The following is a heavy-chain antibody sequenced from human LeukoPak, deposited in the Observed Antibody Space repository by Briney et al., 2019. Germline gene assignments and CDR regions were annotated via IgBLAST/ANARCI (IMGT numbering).Heavy chain of an antibody. D-gene: IGHD3-3*01. J-gene: IGHJ3*02. CDR2: INPSGGST. Sequence: ASVKVSCKASGYTFTSYYMHWVRQAPGHRLEWMGIINPSGGSTSYEQKFQGRVTMTRDTSTSTVYMELSSLRSEDTAVYYCARGKGGTIFGVGDAFDIWGQGTMVTVSS. CDR1: GYTFTSYY. V-gene: IGHV1-46*01. CDR3: ARGKGGTIFGVGDAFDI.